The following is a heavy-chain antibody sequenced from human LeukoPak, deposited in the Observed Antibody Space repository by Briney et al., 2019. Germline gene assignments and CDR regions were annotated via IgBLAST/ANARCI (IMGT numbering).Heavy chain of an antibody. Sequence: PGGSLRLSCAASGFTFSSYAMHWVRQAPGKGLEWVAVISYDGSNKYYADSVKGRFTISRDNSKNTLYLQMNSLRAEDTAVYYCARGTTTRKSFDYWGQGTLVTVSS. CDR1: GFTFSSYA. CDR3: ARGTTTRKSFDY. CDR2: ISYDGSNK. V-gene: IGHV3-30*04. D-gene: IGHD5-12*01. J-gene: IGHJ4*02.